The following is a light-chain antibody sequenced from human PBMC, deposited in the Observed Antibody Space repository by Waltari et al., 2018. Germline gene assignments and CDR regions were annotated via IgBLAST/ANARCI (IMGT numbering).Light chain of an antibody. CDR1: PGISSS. CDR2: AAS. Sequence: IQLTQSPYSLSASVGDRVTITCRASPGISSSFAWYHQKPGKAPKLLIYAASALQSGVPSRFSGSGSGTDFTLTISSLQPEDFATYYCQQLNSYPLTFGGGTKVEIK. V-gene: IGKV1-9*01. J-gene: IGKJ4*01. CDR3: QQLNSYPLT.